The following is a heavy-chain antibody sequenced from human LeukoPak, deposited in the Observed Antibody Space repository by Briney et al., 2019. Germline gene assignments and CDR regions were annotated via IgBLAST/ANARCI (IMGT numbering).Heavy chain of an antibody. CDR2: ISSSGDYI. Sequence: GGSLRLSCAASGFTFSTYGINWVRQAPGKGLEWVSSISSSGDYIYYAESVKGRFTMSRDNAKNSLYLQMNSLRAADTAVYYCARDFCSGGSCYYYYYYMDVWGKGTTVTVSS. V-gene: IGHV3-21*06. CDR1: GFTFSTYG. J-gene: IGHJ6*03. CDR3: ARDFCSGGSCYYYYYYMDV. D-gene: IGHD2-15*01.